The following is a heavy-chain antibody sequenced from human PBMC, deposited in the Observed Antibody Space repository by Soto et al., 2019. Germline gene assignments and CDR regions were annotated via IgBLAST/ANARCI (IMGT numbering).Heavy chain of an antibody. CDR3: ARDPWSRPVVVVAATPDM. CDR2: ISSSSSTI. V-gene: IGHV3-48*01. J-gene: IGHJ4*02. D-gene: IGHD2-15*01. Sequence: HPGGSLRLSCAASGFTFSSYSMNWVRQAPGKGLEWVSYISSSSSTIYYADSVKGRFTISRDNAKNSLYLQMNSLRAEDTAVYYCARDPWSRPVVVVAATPDMWGQGTLVTVSS. CDR1: GFTFSSYS.